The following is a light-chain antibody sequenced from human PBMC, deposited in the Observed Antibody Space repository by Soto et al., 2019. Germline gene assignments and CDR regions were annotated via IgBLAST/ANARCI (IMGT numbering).Light chain of an antibody. CDR2: DAS. Sequence: EIVLTQSPATLSLSPGERATLSCRASQNVNRYLAWYQQKPGQAPRLLIYDASNRATDIPARFSGSGSGTDFTLTIISLEPEAFAVYYCHQRNNWPLTFGGGTKVEIK. CDR3: HQRNNWPLT. V-gene: IGKV3-11*01. CDR1: QNVNRY. J-gene: IGKJ4*01.